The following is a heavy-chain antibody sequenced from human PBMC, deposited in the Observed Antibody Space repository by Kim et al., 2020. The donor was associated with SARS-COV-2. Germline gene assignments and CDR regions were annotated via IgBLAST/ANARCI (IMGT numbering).Heavy chain of an antibody. J-gene: IGHJ6*02. CDR2: IYYSGST. CDR3: ARHIWGSGWYEGMDV. CDR1: GGSISSSSYY. D-gene: IGHD6-19*01. V-gene: IGHV4-39*01. Sequence: SETLSLTCTVSGGSISSSSYYWGWIRQPPGKGLEWIGSIYYSGSTYYNPSLKSRVTISVDTSKNQFSLKLSSVTAADTAVYYCARHIWGSGWYEGMDVWGQGTTVTVSS.